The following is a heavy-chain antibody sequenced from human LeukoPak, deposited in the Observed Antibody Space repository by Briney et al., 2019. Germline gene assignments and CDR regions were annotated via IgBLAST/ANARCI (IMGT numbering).Heavy chain of an antibody. CDR1: GGPNSSYY. J-gene: IGHJ4*02. CDR3: ARQGPNAFWSGYPSHFDY. Sequence: SETLSLTCTVSGGPNSSYYWSWIRQPPGKGREGIGYIYYSGSTNHNPSLKRRVTISVDTSTNHFSLKLSSVTAADTAVYYCARQGPNAFWSGYPSHFDYWGQGTLVTVSS. CDR2: IYYSGST. D-gene: IGHD3-3*01. V-gene: IGHV4-59*08.